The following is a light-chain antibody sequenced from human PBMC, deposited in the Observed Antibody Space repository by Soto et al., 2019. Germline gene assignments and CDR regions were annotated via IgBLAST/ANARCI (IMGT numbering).Light chain of an antibody. J-gene: IGLJ3*02. CDR3: QSYDSSKPWV. V-gene: IGLV6-57*03. CDR2: EDN. CDR1: SGSIASNY. Sequence: NFMLTQPHSVSESPGKTVTISCTRSSGSIASNYVQWYQQRPGSAPTTVIYEDNQRPSGVPDRFSGSIDSSSTSASLTISGLKTEDEADYYCQSYDSSKPWVFGGGTKVTVL.